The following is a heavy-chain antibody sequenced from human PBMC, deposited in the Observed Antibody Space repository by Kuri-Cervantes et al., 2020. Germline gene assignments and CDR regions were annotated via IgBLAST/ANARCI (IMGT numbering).Heavy chain of an antibody. CDR3: ARDVADRSWYLGYYYYGMDV. Sequence: GESLKISCAASGFTFSSYGMSWVRQAPGKGLEWVSAISGSGGSTYYADSVKGRFTISRDNAKNTLYLQMNSLRAEDTAVYYCARDVADRSWYLGYYYYGMDVWGQGTTVTVSS. J-gene: IGHJ6*02. V-gene: IGHV3-23*01. CDR1: GFTFSSYG. CDR2: ISGSGGST. D-gene: IGHD6-13*01.